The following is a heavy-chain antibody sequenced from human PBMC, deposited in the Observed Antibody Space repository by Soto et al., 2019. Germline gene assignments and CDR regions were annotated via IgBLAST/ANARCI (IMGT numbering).Heavy chain of an antibody. J-gene: IGHJ3*02. Sequence: PGGSLRLSCAASGFTFSSYGMHWVRQAPGKGLEWVAVIWYDGSNKYYADSVKGRFTISRDNSKNTLYLQMNSLRAEDTAVYYCARALIAANAFDIWGQGTMVTVSS. CDR1: GFTFSSYG. CDR2: IWYDGSNK. V-gene: IGHV3-33*01. D-gene: IGHD6-13*01. CDR3: ARALIAANAFDI.